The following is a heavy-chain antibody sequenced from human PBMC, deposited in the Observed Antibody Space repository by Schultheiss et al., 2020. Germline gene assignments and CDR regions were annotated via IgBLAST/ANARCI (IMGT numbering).Heavy chain of an antibody. V-gene: IGHV3-30*18. D-gene: IGHD2-15*01. CDR2: ISYDGSNK. J-gene: IGHJ4*02. Sequence: GGSLRLSCAASGFTFSSYGMHWVRQAPGKGLEWMAVISYDGSNKYYADSVKGRFTISRDNSKNTLYLQMNSLRAEDTAVYYCAKDNCLGYWGQGTLVTVSS. CDR1: GFTFSSYG. CDR3: AKDNCLGY.